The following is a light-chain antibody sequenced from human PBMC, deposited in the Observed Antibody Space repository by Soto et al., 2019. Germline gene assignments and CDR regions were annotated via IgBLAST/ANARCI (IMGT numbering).Light chain of an antibody. CDR3: MQGTHWPRT. CDR1: HSLVFSDGNTY. Sequence: DVVMTQSPLSLPVTLGQPASISCRSSHSLVFSDGNTYLHWFQQRPGQSPRRLIYNVSKRDSGVPDRFSGSGSGTDFTLRISGVEAEDIGVYYCMQGTHWPRTFGQGTKVEI. J-gene: IGKJ1*01. V-gene: IGKV2-30*01. CDR2: NVS.